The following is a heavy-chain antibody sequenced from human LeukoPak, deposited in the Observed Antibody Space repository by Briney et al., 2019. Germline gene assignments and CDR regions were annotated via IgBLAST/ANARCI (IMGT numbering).Heavy chain of an antibody. V-gene: IGHV1-18*01. CDR1: GYTFTDYG. CDR3: AKAGYIYGSGDFDY. Sequence: ASVKVSCKASGYTFTDYGITWVRQAPGQGLEWMGWISASSGDTKYAQKLQGRVTMTTDTSTSTAYMELRSLRSDDTAVYYCAKAGYIYGSGDFDYWGQGTLVTASS. D-gene: IGHD5-18*01. J-gene: IGHJ4*02. CDR2: ISASSGDT.